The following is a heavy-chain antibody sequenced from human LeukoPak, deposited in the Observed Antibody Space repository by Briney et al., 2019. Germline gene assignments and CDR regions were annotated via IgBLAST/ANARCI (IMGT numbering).Heavy chain of an antibody. V-gene: IGHV3-30*02. CDR1: GFTFNNYG. CDR3: AKDPFFDY. J-gene: IGHJ4*02. Sequence: PGGSLRLSCAASGFTFNNYGMHWVRQAPGKGLEWSAFIRYDGSNTYYADSVKGRFTVSRDDSKNTLYLQMNSLRAEDTAIYYCAKDPFFDYWGQGTLVTVSS. CDR2: IRYDGSNT.